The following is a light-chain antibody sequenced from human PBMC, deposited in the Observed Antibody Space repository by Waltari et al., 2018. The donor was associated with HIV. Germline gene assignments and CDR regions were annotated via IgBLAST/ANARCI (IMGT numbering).Light chain of an antibody. J-gene: IGLJ2*01. CDR1: SSNIGNNY. CDR2: DNN. Sequence: QSVLTQPPSVSAAPGQKVTISCSGSSSNIGNNYVSWYQQPPGTAPKLLIYDNNKRPSGIPDRFSGSKSGTSATLGITGLQTGDEADYYCGTWDSSLSAAVFGGGTKRTVL. V-gene: IGLV1-51*01. CDR3: GTWDSSLSAAV.